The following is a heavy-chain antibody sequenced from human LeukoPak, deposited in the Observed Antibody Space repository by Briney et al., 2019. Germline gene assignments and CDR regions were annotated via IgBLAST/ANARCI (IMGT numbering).Heavy chain of an antibody. V-gene: IGHV1-2*02. CDR3: ARARKLLWFRELGPNWFDP. CDR2: INPNSGGT. D-gene: IGHD3-10*01. J-gene: IGHJ5*02. CDR1: GYTFTGYY. Sequence: ASVKVSCKASGYTFTGYYMHWVRQAPGQGLEWMGWINPNSGGTNYAQKFQGRVTMTRDTSISTAYMELSRLISDDTAVYYCARARKLLWFRELGPNWFDPWGQGTLVTVSS.